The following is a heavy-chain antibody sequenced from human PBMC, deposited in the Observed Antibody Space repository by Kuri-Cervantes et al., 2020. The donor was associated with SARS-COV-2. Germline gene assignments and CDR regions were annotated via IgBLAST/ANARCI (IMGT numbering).Heavy chain of an antibody. J-gene: IGHJ4*02. Sequence: ASVKVSCKASGYTFTSYGISWVRQAPRQGLEWMGWISAYNGNTNYAQKLQGRVTMTTDTSTSTAYMELRSLRSDDTAVYYCASRVREDYGEDYWGQGPLVTVSS. CDR1: GYTFTSYG. CDR2: ISAYNGNT. D-gene: IGHD4-17*01. CDR3: ASRVREDYGEDY. V-gene: IGHV1-18*01.